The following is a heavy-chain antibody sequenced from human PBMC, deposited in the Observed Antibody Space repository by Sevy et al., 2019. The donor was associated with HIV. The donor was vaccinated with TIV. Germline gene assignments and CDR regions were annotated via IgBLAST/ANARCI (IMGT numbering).Heavy chain of an antibody. V-gene: IGHV3-48*01. D-gene: IGHD2-2*01. CDR3: ARPLGYCSSTSCPYIFDI. CDR1: GFTFSSHS. Sequence: GGSLRLSCAASGFTFSSHSFNWVRQAPGKGLEWISYISSTSSTIFYADSVMDRFTISRDNAKNSLYLQMNSLRAEDTAVYYCARPLGYCSSTSCPYIFDIWGQWTMVTDSS. J-gene: IGHJ3*02. CDR2: ISSTSSTI.